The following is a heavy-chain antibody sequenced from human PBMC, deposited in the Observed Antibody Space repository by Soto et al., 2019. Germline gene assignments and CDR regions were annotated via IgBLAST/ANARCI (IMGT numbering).Heavy chain of an antibody. J-gene: IGHJ6*02. D-gene: IGHD3-22*01. V-gene: IGHV3-33*01. CDR2: IWYDGSNK. CDR3: AREGSGYYDSSGYGPYGMDV. CDR1: GFTFSSYG. Sequence: SLRLSGAASGFTFSSYGMHWVRQAPGKGLEWVAVIWYDGSNKYYADSVKGRFTISRDNSKNTLYLQMNSLRAEDTAVYYCAREGSGYYDSSGYGPYGMDVWGQGTTVTVSS.